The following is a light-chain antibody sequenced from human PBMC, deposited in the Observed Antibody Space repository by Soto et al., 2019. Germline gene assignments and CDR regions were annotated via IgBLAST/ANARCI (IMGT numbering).Light chain of an antibody. V-gene: IGKV3-11*01. CDR1: QSVSSY. CDR2: DAS. Sequence: EIVLTHSPANLSLSPGERATLSCRASQSVSSYLAWYQQKPGQAPRLLIYDASNRATGIPARFSGSGSGTDFTLTISSLEPEDFAVYYCQQRMTFGGGTKVDIK. CDR3: QQRMT. J-gene: IGKJ4*01.